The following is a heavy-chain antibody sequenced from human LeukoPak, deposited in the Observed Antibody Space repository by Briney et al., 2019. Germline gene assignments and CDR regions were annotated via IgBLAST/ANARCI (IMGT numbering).Heavy chain of an antibody. CDR3: ARGVQGWFDP. D-gene: IGHD3-10*01. CDR1: GGSISSYY. J-gene: IGHJ5*02. Sequence: SETLSLTCTVSGGSISSYYWSWIRQPPGKGLEWIGYIYYSGSTSYNPSLKSRVTISVDTSKNQFSLKLSSVTAADTAVYYCARGVQGWFDPWGQGTLVTVSS. V-gene: IGHV4-59*01. CDR2: IYYSGST.